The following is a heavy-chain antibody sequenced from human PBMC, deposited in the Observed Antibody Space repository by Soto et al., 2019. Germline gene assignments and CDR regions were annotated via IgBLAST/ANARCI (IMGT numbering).Heavy chain of an antibody. Sequence: QVQLVQSGAELKKPGASVNISCQASGFTFSDTLINWVRQGPGQRLEWMGWINPANGNTRYSEPFQDRVTISSLSAASTAYVALSDLTSEDTAVYYCARDIGSVVPRANDAFDVWCQGTMISVSS. CDR1: GFTFSDTL. CDR3: ARDIGSVVPRANDAFDV. V-gene: IGHV1-3*01. CDR2: INPANGNT. J-gene: IGHJ3*01. D-gene: IGHD3-10*01.